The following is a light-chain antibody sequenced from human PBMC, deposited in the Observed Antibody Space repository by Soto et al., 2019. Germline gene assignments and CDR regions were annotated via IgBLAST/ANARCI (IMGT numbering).Light chain of an antibody. Sequence: QSVLTQPASVSGSPGQSITISCTGTSSDVGAYNYVSWYQQYPGRAPTLMIYDVTNRPSGVSNRFSGSKSGNTASLTISGLQAEDEADYYCSSYTASSTRVFGTGTKLTVL. CDR1: SSDVGAYNY. V-gene: IGLV2-14*03. CDR3: SSYTASSTRV. CDR2: DVT. J-gene: IGLJ1*01.